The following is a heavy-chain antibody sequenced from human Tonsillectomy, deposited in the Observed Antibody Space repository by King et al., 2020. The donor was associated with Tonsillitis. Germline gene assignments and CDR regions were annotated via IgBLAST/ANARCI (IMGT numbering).Heavy chain of an antibody. CDR3: ARTLVPMSGYNHRDAFDI. CDR2: IYTSGST. CDR1: GGSISSGSYY. J-gene: IGHJ3*02. Sequence: VQLQESGPGLVKPSQTLSLTCTVSGGSISSGSYYWSWIRQPAGKGLEWIGRIYTSGSTNYNPSLKSRVTMSVDTSKNQFSLKLSSVTAADTAVYYCARTLVPMSGYNHRDAFDIWGQGTMVTVSS. V-gene: IGHV4-61*02. D-gene: IGHD3-3*01.